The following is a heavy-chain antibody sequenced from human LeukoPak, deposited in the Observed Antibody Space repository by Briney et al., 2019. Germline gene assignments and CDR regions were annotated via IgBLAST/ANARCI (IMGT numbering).Heavy chain of an antibody. J-gene: IGHJ6*03. D-gene: IGHD2-2*01. CDR1: GGSISSHY. Sequence: PSETLSLTCTVSGGSISSHYWSWIRQPPGKGLEWIGYVYYSGSTNYNPSLKSRVTISIDTSINQFSLKLSSVPPATTAVYYWARDQGCSHTSYLEKYMDVWGKGTTVTVSS. V-gene: IGHV4-59*11. CDR2: VYYSGST. CDR3: ARDQGCSHTSYLEKYMDV.